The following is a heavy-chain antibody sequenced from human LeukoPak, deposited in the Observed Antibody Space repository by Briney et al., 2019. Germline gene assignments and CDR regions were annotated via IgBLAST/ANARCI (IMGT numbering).Heavy chain of an antibody. D-gene: IGHD2-15*01. CDR1: GGSFSGYY. Sequence: SETLSLTCAIYGGSFSGYYWSWIRQPPGKGLEWIGEINHSGSTNYNPPLKSRVTISVDTSKNQFSLKLSSVTAADTAVYYCARGRSVDFWGQRTLVTVSS. V-gene: IGHV4-34*01. J-gene: IGHJ4*02. CDR2: INHSGST. CDR3: ARGRSVDF.